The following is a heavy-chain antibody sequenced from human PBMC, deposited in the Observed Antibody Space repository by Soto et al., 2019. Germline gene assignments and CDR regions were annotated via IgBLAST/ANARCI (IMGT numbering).Heavy chain of an antibody. J-gene: IGHJ6*02. D-gene: IGHD6-19*01. CDR2: IIPIFGTA. CDR1: GGTFSSYA. V-gene: IGHV1-69*13. Sequence: GASVKVSCKASGGTFSSYAISWVRQAPGQGLEWMGGIIPIFGTANYAQKFQGRVTITADESTSTAYMELSSLRSEDTAVYYCAREWNSSGWPVGMDVWGQGPTVTVSS. CDR3: AREWNSSGWPVGMDV.